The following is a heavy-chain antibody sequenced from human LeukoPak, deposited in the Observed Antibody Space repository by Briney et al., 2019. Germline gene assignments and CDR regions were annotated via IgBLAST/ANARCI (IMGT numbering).Heavy chain of an antibody. D-gene: IGHD6-6*01. CDR1: GGSFSGYY. CDR3: ARDRGEYSSSSWATYYYYYYMDV. V-gene: IGHV4-4*07. Sequence: PSETLSLTCAVYGGSFSGYYWSWIRQPAGKGLEWIGRIYTSGSTNYNPSLKSRVTISVDTSKNQFSLKLSSVTAADTAVYYCARDRGEYSSSSWATYYYYYYMDVWGKGTTVTVSS. J-gene: IGHJ6*03. CDR2: IYTSGST.